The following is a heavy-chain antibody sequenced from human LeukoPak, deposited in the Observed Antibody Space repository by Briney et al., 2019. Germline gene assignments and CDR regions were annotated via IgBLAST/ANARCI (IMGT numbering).Heavy chain of an antibody. Sequence: GGSVTLSCAASGFTFSSYWMSWVRQAPGEGLEWVANIKQDGSEKYYVDSVEGRFTISRDNAKNSLYLQMNSLRTEDTAVYYCARECDIVVLPAAPEFDYWGQGTLVTVSS. V-gene: IGHV3-7*01. J-gene: IGHJ4*02. CDR1: GFTFSSYW. D-gene: IGHD2-2*01. CDR2: IKQDGSEK. CDR3: ARECDIVVLPAAPEFDY.